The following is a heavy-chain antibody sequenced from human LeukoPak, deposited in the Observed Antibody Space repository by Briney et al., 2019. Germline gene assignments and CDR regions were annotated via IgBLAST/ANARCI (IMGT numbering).Heavy chain of an antibody. J-gene: IGHJ6*03. CDR2: INPSGGST. CDR1: GYTFTSYY. V-gene: IGHV1-46*01. Sequence: ASVKVSCKASGYTFTSYYMHWVRQAPGQGLEWMGIINPSGGSTSYAQKFQGRVTITRNTSISTAYMELSSLRSEDTAVYYCARGLRSSSRVYYYYMDVWGKGTTVTVSS. CDR3: ARGLRSSSRVYYYYMDV. D-gene: IGHD6-6*01.